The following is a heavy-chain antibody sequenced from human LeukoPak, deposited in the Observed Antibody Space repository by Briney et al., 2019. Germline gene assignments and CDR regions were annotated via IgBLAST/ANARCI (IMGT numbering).Heavy chain of an antibody. Sequence: GGSLRLSCAASGFTFSSYWMHWVRQAPGKGLVWVSRISDGGSTTTYADSVKGRFTISRDNAKNTLYLQMNGLRAEDTAVYYCARDPADYWGRGTLVTVSS. J-gene: IGHJ4*02. CDR3: ARDPADY. V-gene: IGHV3-74*01. CDR2: ISDGGSTT. CDR1: GFTFSSYW.